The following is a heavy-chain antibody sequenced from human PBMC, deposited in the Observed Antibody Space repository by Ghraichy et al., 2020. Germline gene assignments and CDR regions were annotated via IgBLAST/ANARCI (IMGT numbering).Heavy chain of an antibody. Sequence: GGSLRLSCAGSGFAFTTSIIHWFRLAPGKGLEWVALISHDESIQYNGDSVNGRFTISRDNSKNTVFLQMDSLTTEDTAVYFCAKERGSSGRAGWFDPWGQGTLVTVSS. CDR1: GFAFTTSI. V-gene: IGHV3-30*18. CDR3: AKERGSSGRAGWFDP. J-gene: IGHJ5*02. CDR2: ISHDESIQ. D-gene: IGHD6-25*01.